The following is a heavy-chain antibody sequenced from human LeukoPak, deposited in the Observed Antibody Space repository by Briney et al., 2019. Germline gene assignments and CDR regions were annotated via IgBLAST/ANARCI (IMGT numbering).Heavy chain of an antibody. CDR3: ARGRNDIGQGSFFL. CDR2: IYYSGST. Sequence: PSETLSLTCTVSGGSISSYYWSWIRQPPGKGLEWIGYIYYSGSTNYNPSHKSRVTISVDTSKNQFSLKLSSVTAADTAVYYCARGRNDIGQGSFFLWGQGTLVSVSS. V-gene: IGHV4-59*01. D-gene: IGHD3-3*02. J-gene: IGHJ4*02. CDR1: GGSISSYY.